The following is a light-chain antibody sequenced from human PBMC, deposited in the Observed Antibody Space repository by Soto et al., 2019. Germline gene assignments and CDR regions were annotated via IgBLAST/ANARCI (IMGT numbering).Light chain of an antibody. CDR1: NLGHKY. CDR3: QAWDSITDVV. V-gene: IGLV3-1*01. J-gene: IGLJ2*01. Sequence: SYELTQPPSVSVSPGQTATITCSGANLGHKYACWYQQKPGQSPLLVIYQDRKRPSGIPERFSGSNSGNTATLTISGTQAMDEADYYCQAWDSITDVVFGGGTKLTVL. CDR2: QDR.